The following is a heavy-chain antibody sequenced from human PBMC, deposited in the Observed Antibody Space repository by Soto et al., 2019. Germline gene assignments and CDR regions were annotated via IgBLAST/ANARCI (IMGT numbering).Heavy chain of an antibody. CDR2: ILFDGNKK. V-gene: IGHV3-30*03. Sequence: PGGSLRLSCSASGFIFSDYAMHWVRQAPGKGMEWVAVILFDGNKKYYADSVKGRFTISRDNSKNTLYLQMNSLRAEDTAVYYCARELGLRPYYYYGMDVWGQGTTVTVSS. J-gene: IGHJ6*02. CDR1: GFIFSDYA. CDR3: ARELGLRPYYYYGMDV. D-gene: IGHD5-12*01.